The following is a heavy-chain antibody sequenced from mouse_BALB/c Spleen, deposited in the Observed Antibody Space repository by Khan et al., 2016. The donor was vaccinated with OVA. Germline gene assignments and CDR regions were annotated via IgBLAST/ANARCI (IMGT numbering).Heavy chain of an antibody. CDR1: GFSFSRYS. CDR2: ISSGGTYT. Sequence: EVELVESGGGLVKPGGSLKLSCAASGFSFSRYSMSWVRQTPEKRLEWVATISSGGTYTYYSDSVKGRFTISRDNANNNLFLQMSSMRSEDTANYSCTRHEGYYGYGQGDYWGQGTSVTVSS. CDR3: TRHEGYYGYGQGDY. J-gene: IGHJ4*01. D-gene: IGHD2-2*01. V-gene: IGHV5-9-3*01.